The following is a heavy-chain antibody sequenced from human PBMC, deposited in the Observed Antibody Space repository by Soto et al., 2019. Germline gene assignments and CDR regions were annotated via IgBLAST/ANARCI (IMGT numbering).Heavy chain of an antibody. CDR3: AREMLRPYNWFDP. J-gene: IGHJ5*02. V-gene: IGHV4-31*03. CDR2: IYYSGST. CDR1: GGSISSGGYY. D-gene: IGHD5-12*01. Sequence: QVQLQESGPGLVKPSQTLSLTCTVSGGSISSGGYYWSWIRQHPGKGLEWIGYIYYSGSTYYNPSLQSRVTIAVDTSKNQSSLKLSSVTAADTAVYYCAREMLRPYNWFDPWGQGTLVTVSS.